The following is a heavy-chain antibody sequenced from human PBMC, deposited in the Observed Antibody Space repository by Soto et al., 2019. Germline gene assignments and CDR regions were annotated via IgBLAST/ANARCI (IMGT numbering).Heavy chain of an antibody. Sequence: GGSLRLSCAASGFTFSSYSMNWVRQAPGKGLEWVSYISSSSSTIYYADSVKGRFTISRDNAKNSLYLQMNSLRAEDTAVYYCARVGDYGDPGVNAFDIWGQGTMVTVSS. V-gene: IGHV3-48*01. D-gene: IGHD4-17*01. J-gene: IGHJ3*02. CDR1: GFTFSSYS. CDR2: ISSSSSTI. CDR3: ARVGDYGDPGVNAFDI.